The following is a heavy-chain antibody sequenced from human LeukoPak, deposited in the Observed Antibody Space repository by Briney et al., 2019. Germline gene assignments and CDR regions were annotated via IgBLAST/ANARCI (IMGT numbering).Heavy chain of an antibody. D-gene: IGHD6-19*01. CDR1: GGSFSGYY. CDR3: ASLQQWLAPIDY. J-gene: IGHJ4*02. V-gene: IGHV4-34*01. Sequence: KPSETLSLTCAVYGGSFSGYYWSWIRQPPGKGLEWIGEINHSGGTNYSPSLKSRVTISVDTSKNQFSLKLSSVTAADTAVYYCASLQQWLAPIDYWGQGTLVTVSS. CDR2: INHSGGT.